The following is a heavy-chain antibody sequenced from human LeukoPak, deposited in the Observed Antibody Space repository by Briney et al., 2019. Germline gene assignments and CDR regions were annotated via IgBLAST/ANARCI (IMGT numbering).Heavy chain of an antibody. CDR3: ARWGHSTLDYYFDY. CDR2: IIPIFDSP. V-gene: IGHV1-69*13. CDR1: GGTFVGYG. D-gene: IGHD3/OR15-3a*01. J-gene: IGHJ4*02. Sequence: GASVKVSCQASGGTFVGYGISWVRLAPAQGLEWMGGIIPIFDSPNYAQKFLGRLSITADESTGTTYMELSSLKSDDTAMYYCARWGHSTLDYYFDYWGQGTLVTVSS.